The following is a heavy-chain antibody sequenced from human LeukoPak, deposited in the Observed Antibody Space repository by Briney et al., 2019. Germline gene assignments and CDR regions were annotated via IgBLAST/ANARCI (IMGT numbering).Heavy chain of an antibody. CDR2: IHTSGST. CDR1: GASISSYY. Sequence: SSETLSLTCTVSGASISSYYWTWIRQLVGTGPEWIGRIHTSGSTNYNPSLKSRVNMSVDTSKNQFSLKLNSVTAADTAVYYCARVTDPRYNWFDPWGQGTLVTVSS. D-gene: IGHD2-21*02. V-gene: IGHV4-4*07. J-gene: IGHJ5*02. CDR3: ARVTDPRYNWFDP.